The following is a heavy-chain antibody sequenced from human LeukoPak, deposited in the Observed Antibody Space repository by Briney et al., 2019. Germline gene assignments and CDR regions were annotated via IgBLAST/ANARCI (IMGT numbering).Heavy chain of an antibody. Sequence: RASVKVSCKASGYTFTSYDINWVRQATGQGLEWMGWMNPNSGNTAYAHKFQGRVTMNRNTSISTAYMELSSLRSEDTAVYYCARGQGLRYFDWLSLYHDYYYGMDVWGQGTTVTVSS. CDR3: ARGQGLRYFDWLSLYHDYYYGMDV. V-gene: IGHV1-8*01. CDR2: MNPNSGNT. D-gene: IGHD3-9*01. J-gene: IGHJ6*02. CDR1: GYTFTSYD.